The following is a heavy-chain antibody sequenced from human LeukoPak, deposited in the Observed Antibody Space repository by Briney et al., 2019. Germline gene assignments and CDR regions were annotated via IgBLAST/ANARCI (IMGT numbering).Heavy chain of an antibody. Sequence: SETLSLTCTVSGGSISSGGYYWSWIRQHAGKGLEWIGYIYYSGSTYYNPSLKSRVTISVDTSKNQFSLKLSSVTAADTAVYYCARTPYNWNPPDAFDIWGQGTMVTVSS. CDR2: IYYSGST. CDR3: ARTPYNWNPPDAFDI. D-gene: IGHD1-1*01. V-gene: IGHV4-31*03. CDR1: GGSISSGGYY. J-gene: IGHJ3*02.